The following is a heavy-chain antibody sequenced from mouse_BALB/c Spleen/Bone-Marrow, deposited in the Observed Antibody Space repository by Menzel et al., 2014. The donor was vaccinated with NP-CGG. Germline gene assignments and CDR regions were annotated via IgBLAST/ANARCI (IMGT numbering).Heavy chain of an antibody. Sequence: EVQGVESGGGLVQPGGSLRLSCATSGFTFTDYYMNWVHQPPGKALEWLGFIRNKANGYTTEYSASVKGRFTISRDNSQNILYLQMNTLRAEDSATYYCARDKGRVFFDYWGQGTTLTVSS. J-gene: IGHJ2*01. V-gene: IGHV7-3*02. CDR1: GFTFTDYY. CDR2: IRNKANGYTT. CDR3: ARDKGRVFFDY.